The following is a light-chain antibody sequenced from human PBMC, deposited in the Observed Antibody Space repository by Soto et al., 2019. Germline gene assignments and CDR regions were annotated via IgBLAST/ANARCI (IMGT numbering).Light chain of an antibody. CDR1: QSVSSSY. CDR3: QQYGSSRWT. V-gene: IGKV3-20*01. CDR2: GAS. Sequence: EIVLTQSPGTLSLSPGERATLSCRASQSVSSSYLAWYQQKPGQAPRLLIYGASSRATGIPDRFSGSGSGTDFTLTISRLAPEDSAVYYCQQYGSSRWTFGQGTTVEIK. J-gene: IGKJ1*01.